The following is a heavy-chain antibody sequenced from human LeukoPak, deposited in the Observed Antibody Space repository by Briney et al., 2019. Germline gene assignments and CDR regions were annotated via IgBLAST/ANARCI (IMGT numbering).Heavy chain of an antibody. V-gene: IGHV3-30*04. CDR3: AKVRWDNSGWYYLDS. CDR1: GISFSTYP. D-gene: IGHD6-19*01. Sequence: QPGKSLRLSCTASGISFSTYPLHWVRQAPGKGLEWMAVISYNGINEYYADSVKGRFTISRDNSKSTLLLQMNSLKAEDTAVYYCAKVRWDNSGWYYLDSWGQGTLATVSS. CDR2: ISYNGINE. J-gene: IGHJ4*02.